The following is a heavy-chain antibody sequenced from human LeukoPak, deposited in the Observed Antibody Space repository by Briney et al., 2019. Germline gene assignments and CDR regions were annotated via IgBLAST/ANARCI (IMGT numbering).Heavy chain of an antibody. D-gene: IGHD4-17*01. V-gene: IGHV3-64*01. CDR2: ISSNGGST. Sequence: GGSLRLSCAASRFTFSSYAMHWVRQAPGKGLEYVSAISSNGGSTYYANSVKGRFTISRDNSKNTLYLQMGSLRAEDMAVYYCARVSLYGDYEGYMDVWGKGTTVTVSS. J-gene: IGHJ6*03. CDR3: ARVSLYGDYEGYMDV. CDR1: RFTFSSYA.